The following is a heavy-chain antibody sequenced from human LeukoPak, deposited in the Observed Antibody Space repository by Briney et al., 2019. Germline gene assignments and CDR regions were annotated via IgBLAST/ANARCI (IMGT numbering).Heavy chain of an antibody. D-gene: IGHD7-27*01. V-gene: IGHV3-23*01. CDR3: AKSETSALGNFDY. J-gene: IGHJ4*02. Sequence: PGGSLRLSCAASGFIFPNYVMSWVRQAPGKGLEWVSAISSSGGNTYYADSVKGRFTISRDNSKNTLYLQMNSLRAEDAAVYYCAKSETSALGNFDYWGQGTLVTVSS. CDR1: GFIFPNYV. CDR2: ISSSGGNT.